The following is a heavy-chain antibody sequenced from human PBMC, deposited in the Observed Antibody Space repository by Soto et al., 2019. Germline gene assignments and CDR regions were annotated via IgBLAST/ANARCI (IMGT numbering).Heavy chain of an antibody. CDR3: ARHYGSFDP. J-gene: IGHJ5*02. CDR1: GGSISNSVYY. Sequence: SETLSLTCTVSGGSISNSVYYWGWVRQPPGKGLEWIASVFYSGGTYYMPSLKSRVTISIDTSKNQFSLNLNSVTAADTAVYYCARHYGSFDPWGQRTLVTVSS. D-gene: IGHD6-19*01. CDR2: VFYSGGT. V-gene: IGHV4-39*01.